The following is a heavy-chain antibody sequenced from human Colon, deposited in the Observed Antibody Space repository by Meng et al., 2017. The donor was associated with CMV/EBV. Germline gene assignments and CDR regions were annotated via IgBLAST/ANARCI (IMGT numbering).Heavy chain of an antibody. D-gene: IGHD5-12*01. V-gene: IGHV1-2*02. CDR3: AKDLTSGYGAHWDY. CDR2: INPRNGDT. CDR1: GYSLAGHY. J-gene: IGHJ4*02. Sequence: KAYGYSLAGHYMHWVRQAPGQGPEWMGWINPRNGDTRIAQKFRGRVTMTSDTSISTTYMELSGLTSDDTAVYYCAKDLTSGYGAHWDYWGQGTLVTVSS.